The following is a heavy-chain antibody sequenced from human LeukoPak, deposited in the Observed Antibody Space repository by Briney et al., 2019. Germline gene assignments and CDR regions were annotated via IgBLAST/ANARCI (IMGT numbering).Heavy chain of an antibody. CDR3: ARGPDYDILPGFFMFDF. V-gene: IGHV3-7*01. CDR2: IKQDGSEK. Sequence: GGSLRLSCAASGFTFSSYAMHWVRQAPGKGLEWVANIKQDGSEKHYMDSVKGRFTISRDNAENSLYLQMNSLRADDTAVYYCARGPDYDILPGFFMFDFWGQGTLVIVSS. CDR1: GFTFSSYA. J-gene: IGHJ4*02. D-gene: IGHD3-9*01.